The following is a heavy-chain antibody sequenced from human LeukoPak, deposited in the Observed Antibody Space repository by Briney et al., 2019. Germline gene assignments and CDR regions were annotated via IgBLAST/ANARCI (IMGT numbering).Heavy chain of an antibody. V-gene: IGHV4-39*07. CDR3: ARRSPPYYYDSSGYREYYFDY. CDR2: IYYSGST. J-gene: IGHJ4*02. Sequence: SETLSLTCTVSGGSISSSSYYWGWIRQPPGKGLEWIGSIYYSGSTYYNPSLKSRVTISVDTSKNQFSLKLSSVTAADTAVYYCARRSPPYYYDSSGYREYYFDYWGQGTLVTVSS. D-gene: IGHD3-22*01. CDR1: GGSISSSSYY.